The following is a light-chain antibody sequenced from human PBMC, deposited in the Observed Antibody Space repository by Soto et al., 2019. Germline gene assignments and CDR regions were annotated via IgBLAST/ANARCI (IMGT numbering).Light chain of an antibody. CDR3: QHVNSYPIT. CDR2: GAS. V-gene: IGKV1-9*01. J-gene: IGKJ5*01. CDR1: QGISSY. Sequence: DIQLTQSPSFLSASVGDRVTITCRASQGISSYLAWYQQKAGKAPKLLIYGASTLQSGVPSRFSGSGSGTEFTLTFSSLQPEDFATYYCQHVNSYPITFGQGTGLEIK.